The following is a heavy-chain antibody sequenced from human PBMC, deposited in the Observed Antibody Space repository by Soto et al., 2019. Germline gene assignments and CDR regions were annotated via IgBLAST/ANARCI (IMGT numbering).Heavy chain of an antibody. J-gene: IGHJ6*02. D-gene: IGHD3-3*01. V-gene: IGHV3-30*18. CDR3: AKEYYDFWSGYLEAVYYYYGMDV. CDR1: GFTFSSYG. CDR2: ISYDGSNK. Sequence: PGGSLRLSCAASGFTFSSYGMHWVRQAPGKGLEWVAVISYDGSNKYYADSVKGRFTISRDNSKNTLYLQMNSLRAEDTAVYYCAKEYYDFWSGYLEAVYYYYGMDVRGQGTTVTVSS.